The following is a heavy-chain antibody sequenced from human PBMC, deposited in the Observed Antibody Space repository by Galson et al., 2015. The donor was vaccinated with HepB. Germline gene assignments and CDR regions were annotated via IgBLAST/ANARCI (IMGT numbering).Heavy chain of an antibody. CDR2: IYSGGST. D-gene: IGHD1-7*01. Sequence: SLRLSCAASGFTVSSNYMSWVRQAPGKGLEWVSVIYSGGSTYYADSVKGRFTISRDNSKNTLYLQMNSLRAEDTAVYYCARKRTTLYYYYGMDVWGQGTTVTVSS. CDR3: ARKRTTLYYYYGMDV. V-gene: IGHV3-53*01. J-gene: IGHJ6*02. CDR1: GFTVSSNY.